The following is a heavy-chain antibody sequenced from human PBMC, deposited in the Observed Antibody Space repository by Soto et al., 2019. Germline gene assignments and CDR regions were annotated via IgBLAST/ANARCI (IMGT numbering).Heavy chain of an antibody. J-gene: IGHJ4*02. Sequence: GGSLRLPFGASGITLSYYVIHWGRQAPCKGVGWVAVLLNDGSNEYYADSVEGRFTVSRDNAKNTLYLKMNNLRVEDTAVYYCAKIFWGGYCTSASCYVLDYWGLGTMVTVSS. CDR2: LLNDGSNE. CDR3: AKIFWGGYCTSASCYVLDY. CDR1: GITLSYYV. D-gene: IGHD2-2*03. V-gene: IGHV3-30*18.